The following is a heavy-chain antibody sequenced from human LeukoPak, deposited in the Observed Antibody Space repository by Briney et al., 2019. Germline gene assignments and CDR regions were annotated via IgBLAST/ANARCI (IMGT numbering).Heavy chain of an antibody. V-gene: IGHV4-4*07. J-gene: IGHJ2*01. Sequence: KPSETLSLTCTLSGGSISSYFWSWIRQPAGKGLEWIGRIYNSGSTTYNPSLKSRVTMSVDTSKNQFSLQLSSVTAADTAVYYCARDPGTFDWYFDLWGRGTLVTVSS. CDR3: ARDPGTFDWYFDL. CDR1: GGSISSYF. CDR2: IYNSGST. D-gene: IGHD1-7*01.